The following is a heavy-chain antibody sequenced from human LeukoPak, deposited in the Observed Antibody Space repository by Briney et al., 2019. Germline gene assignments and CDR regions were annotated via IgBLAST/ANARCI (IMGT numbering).Heavy chain of an antibody. CDR3: AVGKYYYGSGSYWLGAFDI. Sequence: GGSLRLSCAASGFTVSSNYMSWVRQAPGKGLEWVSVIYSGGSTYYADSVKGRFTVSRDNSKNTLYLQMNSLRAEDTAVYYCAVGKYYYGSGSYWLGAFDISGQGTMVTVSS. CDR1: GFTVSSNY. V-gene: IGHV3-53*01. D-gene: IGHD3-10*01. J-gene: IGHJ3*02. CDR2: IYSGGST.